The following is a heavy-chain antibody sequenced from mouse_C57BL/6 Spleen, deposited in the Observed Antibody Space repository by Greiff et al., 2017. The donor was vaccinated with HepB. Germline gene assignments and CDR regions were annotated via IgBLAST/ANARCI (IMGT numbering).Heavy chain of an antibody. D-gene: IGHD2-4*01. V-gene: IGHV1-81*01. CDR3: ASVGDYAFAY. CDR1: GYTFTSYG. CDR2: IYPRSGNT. Sequence: VKLMESGAELARPGASVKLSCKASGYTFTSYGISWVKQRTGQGLEWIGEIYPRSGNTYYNEKFKGKATLTADKSSSTAYMELRSLTSEDSAVYFCASVGDYAFAYWGQGTLVTVSA. J-gene: IGHJ3*01.